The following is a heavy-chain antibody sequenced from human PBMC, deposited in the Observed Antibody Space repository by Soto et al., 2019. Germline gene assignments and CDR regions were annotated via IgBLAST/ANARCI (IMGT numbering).Heavy chain of an antibody. V-gene: IGHV3-30*18. CDR2: ISYDGSNK. CDR1: VFTFSSYG. Sequence: SLRLACAASVFTFSSYGMHWVRQAPGKGLEWVAVISYDGSNKYYADSVKGRFTISRDNSKNTLYLQMNSLRAEDTAVYYCAKGGYSYGEFDYWGQGTLVTVSS. J-gene: IGHJ4*02. D-gene: IGHD5-18*01. CDR3: AKGGYSYGEFDY.